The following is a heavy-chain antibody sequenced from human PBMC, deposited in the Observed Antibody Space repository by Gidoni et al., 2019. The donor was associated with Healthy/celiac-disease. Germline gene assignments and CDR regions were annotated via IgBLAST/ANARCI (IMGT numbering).Heavy chain of an antibody. V-gene: IGHV2-70*01. CDR2: IDWDDDK. CDR3: ARVIWFGEIPPGSGMDV. D-gene: IGHD3-10*01. J-gene: IGHJ6*02. CDR1: GFSLSTSGMC. Sequence: QVTLRESGPALVKPTQTLTLTCTFSGFSLSTSGMCVSWIRQPPGKALEWLALIDWDDDKYYSTSLKTRLTISKDTSKNQVVLTMTNMDPVDTATYYCARVIWFGEIPPGSGMDVWGQGTTVTVSS.